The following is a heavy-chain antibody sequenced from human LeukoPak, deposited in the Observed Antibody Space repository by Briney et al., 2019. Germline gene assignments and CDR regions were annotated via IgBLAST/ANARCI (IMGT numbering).Heavy chain of an antibody. CDR3: ATHFNYGDYSFDY. Sequence: SETLSLTCTLSGLSISSYYWSWIRQPPGKGLEWIGYIYYSGSTNYNPSLKSRVTISVDTSKNQFSLKLSSLTAADTAVYYCATHFNYGDYSFDYWGQGTLVTVSS. D-gene: IGHD4-17*01. V-gene: IGHV4-59*01. CDR1: GLSISSYY. CDR2: IYYSGST. J-gene: IGHJ4*02.